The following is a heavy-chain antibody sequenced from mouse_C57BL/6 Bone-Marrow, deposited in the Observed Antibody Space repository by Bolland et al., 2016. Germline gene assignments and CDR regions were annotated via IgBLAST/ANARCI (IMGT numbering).Heavy chain of an antibody. D-gene: IGHD2-3*01. Sequence: TYYPDTVKGRFTISRDNAKNTLYLQMSRLKSEDTAMYYCARGDDGYFEGFAYWGQGTLV. CDR2: T. V-gene: IGHV5-12*01. J-gene: IGHJ3*01. CDR3: ARGDDGYFEGFAY.